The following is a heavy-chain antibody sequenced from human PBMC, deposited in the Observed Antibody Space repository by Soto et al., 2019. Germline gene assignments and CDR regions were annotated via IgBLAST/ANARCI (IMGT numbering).Heavy chain of an antibody. CDR2: IWYDGSNK. CDR1: GFTFSSYG. V-gene: IGHV3-33*01. D-gene: IGHD3-22*01. CDR3: ARDKSSPWYYYDSSGYGYYGMDV. J-gene: IGHJ6*02. Sequence: GGSLRLSCAASGFTFSSYGMHWVRQAPGKGLEWVAVIWYDGSNKYYADSVKGRFTISRDNSKNTLYLPMNSLRAEDTAVYYCARDKSSPWYYYDSSGYGYYGMDVWGQGTTVTVSS.